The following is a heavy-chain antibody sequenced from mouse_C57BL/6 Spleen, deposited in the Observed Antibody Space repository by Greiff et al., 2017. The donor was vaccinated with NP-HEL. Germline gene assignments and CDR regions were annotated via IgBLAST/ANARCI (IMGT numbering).Heavy chain of an antibody. D-gene: IGHD1-1*01. CDR2: ISYDGSN. CDR1: GYSITSGYY. CDR3: ARGTTVVPFDY. Sequence: DVQLQESGPGLVKPSQSLSLTCSVTGYSITSGYYWNWIRQFPGNKLEWMGYISYDGSNNYNPSLKNRISITRDTSKNQFFLKLNSVTTEDTATYYCARGTTVVPFDYWGQGTTLTVSS. J-gene: IGHJ2*01. V-gene: IGHV3-6*01.